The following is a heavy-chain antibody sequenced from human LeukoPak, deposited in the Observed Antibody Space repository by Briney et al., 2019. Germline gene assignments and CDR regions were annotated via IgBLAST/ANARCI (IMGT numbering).Heavy chain of an antibody. V-gene: IGHV1-18*01. CDR2: ISAYNGNT. CDR1: GYTFTSYG. D-gene: IGHD2-2*01. Sequence: ASVKVSCKASGYTFTSYGISWVRQAPGQGLEWMGWISAYNGNTNYAQKLQGRVTMTTDTSTSTAYMELRSLRSDDTAVYYCARGFVVVPAANAFDIWGQGTKVTVSS. J-gene: IGHJ3*02. CDR3: ARGFVVVPAANAFDI.